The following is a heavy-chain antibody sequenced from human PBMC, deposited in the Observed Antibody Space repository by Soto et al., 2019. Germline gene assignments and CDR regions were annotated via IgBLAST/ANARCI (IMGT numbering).Heavy chain of an antibody. CDR2: INAGNGNT. J-gene: IGHJ6*03. Sequence: ASVKVSCKASGYTFTSYAMHWVRQAPGQRLEWMGWINAGNGNTKYSQKFQGRVTITRDTSASTAYMELSSLRSEDTAVYYCAREVRGFCSGGSCYSNYYYYYYMDVWGKGTTVTVSS. D-gene: IGHD2-15*01. CDR1: GYTFTSYA. V-gene: IGHV1-3*01. CDR3: AREVRGFCSGGSCYSNYYYYYYMDV.